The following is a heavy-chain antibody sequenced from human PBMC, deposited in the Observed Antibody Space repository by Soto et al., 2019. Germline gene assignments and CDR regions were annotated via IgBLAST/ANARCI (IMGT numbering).Heavy chain of an antibody. CDR2: IDNSGST. CDR1: GGSISSGTYY. D-gene: IGHD3-3*01. V-gene: IGHV4-31*03. J-gene: IGHJ5*02. CDR3: ARGGPRANYDFWSGYYLPNCFDP. Sequence: SETLSLTCTVFGGSISSGTYYWSWIRQHPGKGLEYIGYIDNSGSTYYNPSLRSRVTISGDTSENQFSLNLNSVTAADTAVYYCARGGPRANYDFWSGYYLPNCFDPWGQGTLVTVSS.